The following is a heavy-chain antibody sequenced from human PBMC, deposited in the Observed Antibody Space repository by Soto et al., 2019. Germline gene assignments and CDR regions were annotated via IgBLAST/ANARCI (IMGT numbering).Heavy chain of an antibody. J-gene: IGHJ4*02. D-gene: IGHD3-10*01. V-gene: IGHV1-3*04. CDR3: ARGDTMVRGVIIDYFDY. CDR2: INTGNGNT. CDR1: GYTFTSYT. Sequence: QVQLVQSGAEVKKPGASVKVSCKASGYTFTSYTLHWVRQAPGQRLEWMGWINTGNGNTKYSQKFQGRVTITRDTPASTAYMELSSLRSEDTAVYDCARGDTMVRGVIIDYFDYWGQGTLVTVSS.